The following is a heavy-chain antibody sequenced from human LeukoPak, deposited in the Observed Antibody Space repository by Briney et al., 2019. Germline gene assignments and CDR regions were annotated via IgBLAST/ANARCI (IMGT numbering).Heavy chain of an antibody. CDR3: ARDEFGYYYGSGSYYDY. Sequence: GGSLRLSCAASGFTFSDSAMTWVRQAPGKGLEWVANIKQDGSEKYYVDSVKGRFTISRDNAKNSLYLQMNSLRAEDTAVYYCARDEFGYYYGSGSYYDYWGQGTLVTVSS. J-gene: IGHJ4*02. D-gene: IGHD3-10*01. CDR2: IKQDGSEK. V-gene: IGHV3-7*04. CDR1: GFTFSDSA.